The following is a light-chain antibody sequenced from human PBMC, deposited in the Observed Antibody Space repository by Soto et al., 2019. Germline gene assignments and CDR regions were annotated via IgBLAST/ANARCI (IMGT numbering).Light chain of an antibody. CDR1: QSISSW. Sequence: DIQMTQSPSTLSASVVDRVTITCRASQSISSWLAWYQQKPGKAPKLLIYDASSLESGVPSRFSGSGSGTEFTLTISSLQPDDFATYYCQQYNSYSINFGQGTRLEIK. J-gene: IGKJ5*01. CDR2: DAS. CDR3: QQYNSYSIN. V-gene: IGKV1-5*01.